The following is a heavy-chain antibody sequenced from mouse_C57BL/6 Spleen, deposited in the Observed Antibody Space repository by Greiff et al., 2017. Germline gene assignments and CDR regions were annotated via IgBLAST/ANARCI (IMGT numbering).Heavy chain of an antibody. CDR3: ARHGYYGSSYDWYFDV. CDR2: IWSAGST. Sequence: QVQLKESGPGLVAPSQSLSITCTVSGFSLTSYGVHWVRQPPGTGLEWLVVIWSAGSTTSNSALKSRLSISKDNSKSQVFLKMNSLQTDDTAMYYCARHGYYGSSYDWYFDVWGTGTTVTVSS. V-gene: IGHV2-6-1*01. CDR1: GFSLTSYG. D-gene: IGHD1-1*01. J-gene: IGHJ1*03.